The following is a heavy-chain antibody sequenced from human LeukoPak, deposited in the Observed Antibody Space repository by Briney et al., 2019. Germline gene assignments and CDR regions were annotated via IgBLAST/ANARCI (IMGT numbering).Heavy chain of an antibody. CDR2: MNPNSGNT. CDR3: ARARTWIQLWLLASYYFDY. CDR1: GYTFTSYD. V-gene: IGHV1-8*03. D-gene: IGHD5-18*01. Sequence: ASVKVSCKAPGYTFTSYDINWVRQATGQGLEWMGWMNPNSGNTGYAQKFQGRVTITRNTSISTAYMELSSLRSEDTAVYYCARARTWIQLWLLASYYFDYWGQGTLVTVSS. J-gene: IGHJ4*02.